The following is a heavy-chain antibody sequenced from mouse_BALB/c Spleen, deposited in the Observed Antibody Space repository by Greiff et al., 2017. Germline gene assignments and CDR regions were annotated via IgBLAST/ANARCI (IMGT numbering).Heavy chain of an antibody. CDR3: ARTYHGAFDY. J-gene: IGHJ2*01. CDR2: ISYSGST. Sequence: EVQLQQSGPGLVKPSQSLSLTCTVTGYSITSDYAWNWIRQFPGNKLEWMGYISYSGSTSYNPSLKSRISITRDTSKNQFFLQLNSVTTEDTATYYCARTYHGAFDYWGQGTTLTVSS. D-gene: IGHD5-1*01. CDR1: GYSITSDYA. V-gene: IGHV3-2*02.